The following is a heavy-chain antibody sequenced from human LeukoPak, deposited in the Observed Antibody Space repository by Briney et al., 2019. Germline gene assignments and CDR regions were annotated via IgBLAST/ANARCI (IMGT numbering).Heavy chain of an antibody. CDR3: AREAYTSGSFGAFDI. CDR1: GGSISSYY. D-gene: IGHD3-10*01. J-gene: IGHJ3*02. CDR2: ISYSGTT. V-gene: IGHV4-59*01. Sequence: SETLSLTCTVSGGSISSYYWSWIRQPPGKGLEWICYISYSGTTNYNPSLKSRVTISVDTSKNHFSLKLTSVTAADTAVYYCAREAYTSGSFGAFDIWGQGTMVTVSS.